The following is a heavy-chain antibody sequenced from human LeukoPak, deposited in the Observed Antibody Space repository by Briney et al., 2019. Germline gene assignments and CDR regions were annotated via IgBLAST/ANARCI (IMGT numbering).Heavy chain of an antibody. Sequence: PSETLSLTCSVSGGPIISHYWSWIRQPPGRGLEWIGYISNSGSTDYNPSHRSRVTISINTSKNQFSLKLTSVTAADSAVYYCVRDALEGYYSYYYMDVWGRGTTVTVSS. CDR3: VRDALEGYYSYYYMDV. CDR1: GGPIISHY. D-gene: IGHD1-1*01. J-gene: IGHJ6*03. V-gene: IGHV4-59*11. CDR2: ISNSGST.